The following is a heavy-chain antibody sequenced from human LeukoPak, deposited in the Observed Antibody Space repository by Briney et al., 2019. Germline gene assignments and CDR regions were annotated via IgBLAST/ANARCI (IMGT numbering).Heavy chain of an antibody. V-gene: IGHV3-23*01. CDR3: AREDYYGSGSYSLWPPSWFDP. J-gene: IGHJ5*02. CDR2: FSGSGGST. Sequence: PGGSLRLSCAVSGFTFSSYAMSWVRQAPGKGLEWVSTFSGSGGSTHYADSVKGRFTISRDNSKNTLYLQMNSLRAEDTAVYYCAREDYYGSGSYSLWPPSWFDPWGQGTLVTVSS. CDR1: GFTFSSYA. D-gene: IGHD3-10*01.